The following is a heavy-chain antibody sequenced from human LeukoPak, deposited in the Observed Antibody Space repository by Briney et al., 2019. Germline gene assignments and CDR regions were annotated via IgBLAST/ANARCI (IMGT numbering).Heavy chain of an antibody. CDR2: ISIRSSYI. CDR1: GLTFSSYS. Sequence: GGSLTLSCAPSGLTFSSYSMNWVRQPPGKGLEWVSSISIRSSYIYYADSVKGRFTISRDNAKNSLYLQMNSLRAEDTAVYYCARDSGSGWLFDYWGQGTLVTVSS. CDR3: ARDSGSGWLFDY. D-gene: IGHD6-19*01. J-gene: IGHJ4*02. V-gene: IGHV3-21*01.